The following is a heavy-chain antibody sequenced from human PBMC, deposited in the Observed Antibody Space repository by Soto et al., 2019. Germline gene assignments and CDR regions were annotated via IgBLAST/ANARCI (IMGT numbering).Heavy chain of an antibody. J-gene: IGHJ4*02. V-gene: IGHV3-30-3*01. Sequence: GGSLRLSCAASGFTFSSYAMHWVRQAPGKGLEWVAVISYDGSNKYYADSVKGRFTISRDNTKNTLFLQMNSLRAEDTAVYYCAKERATTTAFDYWGQGALVTV. CDR1: GFTFSSYA. D-gene: IGHD4-17*01. CDR2: ISYDGSNK. CDR3: AKERATTTAFDY.